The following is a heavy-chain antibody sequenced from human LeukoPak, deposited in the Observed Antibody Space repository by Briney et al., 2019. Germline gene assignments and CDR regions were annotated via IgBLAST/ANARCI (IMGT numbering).Heavy chain of an antibody. Sequence: SETLSLTCAVYGGSFSGYYWSWIRQPPGKGLEWIGEINHSGSTNYNPSLKRRVTISVDTSKNQFSLKLSSVTAADTAVYYCARGPHAVEDYDIDYWGQGTLVTVSS. CDR1: GGSFSGYY. D-gene: IGHD4-17*01. CDR2: INHSGST. CDR3: ARGPHAVEDYDIDY. V-gene: IGHV4-34*01. J-gene: IGHJ4*02.